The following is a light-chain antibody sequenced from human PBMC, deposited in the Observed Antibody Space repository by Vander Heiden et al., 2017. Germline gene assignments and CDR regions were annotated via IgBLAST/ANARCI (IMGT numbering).Light chain of an antibody. CDR2: RNN. CDR3: SAWDSSLKAYV. J-gene: IGLJ1*01. Sequence: QAGLTQPPSVSKDLRQTATLTCTGNSNNVGKQGAALLQQHQGHPPQLLSYRNNDRPSGISERFSASRSGNTASLTITGLQPDDEADYYCSAWDSSLKAYVFGTGTKVTVL. CDR1: SNNVGKQG. V-gene: IGLV10-54*04.